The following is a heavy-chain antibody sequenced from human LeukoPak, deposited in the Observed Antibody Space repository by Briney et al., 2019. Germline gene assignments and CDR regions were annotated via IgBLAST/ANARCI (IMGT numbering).Heavy chain of an antibody. CDR3: VRHYCGGDCFSNWYFDL. V-gene: IGHV5-51*01. CDR1: GYSFTSYW. CDR2: IYPDDSDT. Sequence: GESLKISCKGSGYSFTSYWIGWVRQMPGKGLEWMGIIYPDDSDTKYSPSFQGQVTISADKSISTAYLQWSSLKASDTAMYYCVRHYCGGDCFSNWYFDLWGRGTLVTVSS. J-gene: IGHJ2*01. D-gene: IGHD2-21*02.